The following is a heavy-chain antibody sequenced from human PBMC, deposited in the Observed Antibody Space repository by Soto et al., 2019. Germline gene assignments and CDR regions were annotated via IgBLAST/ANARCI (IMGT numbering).Heavy chain of an antibody. D-gene: IGHD6-6*01. CDR1: GGSFSGYY. Sequence: QVQLQQWGAGLLKPSETLSLTCAVYGGSFSGYYWTWIRQPPGKGLEWIGEINHSGNTNYNPSLKSRVTISLDMSKNQVSLKLRSVTAADTAVYYCARGFHSSALVSRYTKFDNWGQGTLVTVSS. V-gene: IGHV4-34*01. CDR3: ARGFHSSALVSRYTKFDN. CDR2: INHSGNT. J-gene: IGHJ4*02.